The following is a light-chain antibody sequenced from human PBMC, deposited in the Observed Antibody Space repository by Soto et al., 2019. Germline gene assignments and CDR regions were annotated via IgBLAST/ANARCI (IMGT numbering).Light chain of an antibody. CDR3: QQYGSSPLT. CDR2: GAS. V-gene: IGKV3-20*01. Sequence: EIVLTQSPGTLSLSPGEGATLSCRSSQDIGTDYLAWYQQKPGQAPTLLIFGASRRASGVPDRFSGRGSGTDFTLSVSRLEPEDFGVYYCQQYGSSPLTFGGGTKVEIK. J-gene: IGKJ4*01. CDR1: QDIGTDY.